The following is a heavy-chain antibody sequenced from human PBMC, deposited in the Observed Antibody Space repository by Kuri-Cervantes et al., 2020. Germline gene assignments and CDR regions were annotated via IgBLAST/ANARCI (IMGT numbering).Heavy chain of an antibody. J-gene: IGHJ4*02. CDR3: ARDKADY. CDR2: INPNSGGT. CDR1: GYTFTGYY. Sequence: ASVKVSCKASGYTFTGYYMHWVRQAPGQGLEWMGWINPNSGGTNYAQKFQGWVTMTRDTSISTVYMELSSLRSEDTAVYYCARDKADYWGQGTLVTVSS. V-gene: IGHV1-2*04.